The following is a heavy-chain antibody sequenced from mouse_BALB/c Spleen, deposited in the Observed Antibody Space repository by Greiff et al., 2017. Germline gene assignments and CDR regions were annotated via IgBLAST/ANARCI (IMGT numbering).Heavy chain of an antibody. CDR3: ARGGYYGSSYDY. CDR2: ISSGSSTI. D-gene: IGHD1-1*01. V-gene: IGHV5-17*02. J-gene: IGHJ2*01. Sequence: EVQVVESGGGLVQPGGSRKLSCAASGFTFSSFGMHWVRQAPEKGLEWVAYISSGSSTIYYADTVKGRFTISRDNPKNTLFLQMTSLRSEDTAMYYCARGGYYGSSYDYWGQGTTLTVSS. CDR1: GFTFSSFG.